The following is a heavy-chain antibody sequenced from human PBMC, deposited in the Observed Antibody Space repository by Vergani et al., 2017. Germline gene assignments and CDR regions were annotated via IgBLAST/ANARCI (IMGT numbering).Heavy chain of an antibody. CDR3: AGGGEGDTMYGYYMDV. J-gene: IGHJ6*03. D-gene: IGHD2-8*01. CDR1: GYTFTSYD. V-gene: IGHV1-8*03. Sequence: QVQLVQSGAEVKKPGASVKVSCKASGYTFTSYDINWVRQATGQGLEWMGWMNPNSGNTGYAQKFQGRVTITRNTSISTAYMELSSLRSEDTAVYYCAGGGEGDTMYGYYMDVWGKGTTVTVSS. CDR2: MNPNSGNT.